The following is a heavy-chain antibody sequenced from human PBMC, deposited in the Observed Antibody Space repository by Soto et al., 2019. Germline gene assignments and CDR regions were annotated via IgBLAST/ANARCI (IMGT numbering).Heavy chain of an antibody. CDR2: ISGSGIST. CDR3: AKASSTISPDY. J-gene: IGHJ4*02. V-gene: IGHV3-23*01. Sequence: EVPLLESGGGLVQPGGSLRLSCAASGFTFTDSATTWVSKSPGKGLEWVPSISGSGISTFYAGSVKGRFTISRDNSRNTVSLQMNSLRAEDTTVYYCAKASSTISPDYWGQGTLVTVSS. CDR1: GFTFTDSA. D-gene: IGHD6-6*01.